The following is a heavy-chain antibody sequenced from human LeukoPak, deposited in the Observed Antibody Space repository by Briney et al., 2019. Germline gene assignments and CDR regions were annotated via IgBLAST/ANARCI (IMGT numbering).Heavy chain of an antibody. CDR2: VDPEDGET. J-gene: IGHJ4*02. CDR3: AISMVRGVIHPN. D-gene: IGHD3-10*01. Sequence: GASVKVSCKVSGYTFTYYYMHWVPQAPGKGLEWMGLVDPEDGETIYAEKFQGRVTITADTSTDTAYMELSSLRSEDTAVYYCAISMVRGVIHPNWGQGTLVIVSS. CDR1: GYTFTYYY. V-gene: IGHV1-69-2*01.